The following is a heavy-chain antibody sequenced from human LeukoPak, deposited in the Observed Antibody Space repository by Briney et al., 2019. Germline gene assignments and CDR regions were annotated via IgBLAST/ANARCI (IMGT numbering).Heavy chain of an antibody. CDR2: INPNSGGT. Sequence: ASVKVSCKASGYTFTGYYMHWVRQAPGQGLEWMGWINPNSGGTNYAQKFQGRVTMTRDTSISTAYMELSRLRSDDTAVYYCARDLGYYDSSGYYSLDPEYYFDYWGQGTLVTVSS. CDR3: ARDLGYYDSSGYYSLDPEYYFDY. CDR1: GYTFTGYY. D-gene: IGHD3-22*01. J-gene: IGHJ4*02. V-gene: IGHV1-2*02.